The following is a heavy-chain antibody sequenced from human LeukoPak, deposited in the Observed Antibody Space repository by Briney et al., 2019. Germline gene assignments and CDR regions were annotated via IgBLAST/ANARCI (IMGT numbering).Heavy chain of an antibody. CDR3: ARTAFDWSQVGGNWFDP. CDR1: GFTFSSYS. Sequence: PGGSLRLSCAASGFTFSSYSLNWVRQAPGKGLEWISYISSSGSNIDYADSVKGRFTISRDNGKNSLFLQMNSLRVEDTAVYCCARTAFDWSQVGGNWFDPWGQGTLVTVSS. V-gene: IGHV3-48*03. D-gene: IGHD3-9*01. CDR2: ISSSGSNI. J-gene: IGHJ5*02.